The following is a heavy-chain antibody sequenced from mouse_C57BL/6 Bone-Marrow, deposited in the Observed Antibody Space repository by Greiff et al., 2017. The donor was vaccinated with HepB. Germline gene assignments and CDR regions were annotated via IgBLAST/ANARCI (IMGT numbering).Heavy chain of an antibody. Sequence: QVQLKQSGAELVKPGASVKISCKASGYAFSSYWMNWVKQRPGKGLEWIGQIYPGDGDTNYNGKFKGKATLTADKSSSTAYMQLSSLTSEDSAVYFCARSNYGNYAPYCWYFDVWGTGTTVTVSS. J-gene: IGHJ1*03. CDR1: GYAFSSYW. CDR2: IYPGDGDT. CDR3: ARSNYGNYAPYCWYFDV. V-gene: IGHV1-80*01. D-gene: IGHD2-1*01.